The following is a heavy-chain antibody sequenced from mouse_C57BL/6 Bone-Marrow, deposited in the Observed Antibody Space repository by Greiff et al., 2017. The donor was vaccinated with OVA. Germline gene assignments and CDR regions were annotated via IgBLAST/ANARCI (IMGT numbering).Heavy chain of an antibody. CDR3: ARGAWYYGSSYFDY. CDR2: IYPRSGNT. D-gene: IGHD1-1*01. V-gene: IGHV1-81*01. J-gene: IGHJ2*01. CDR1: GYTFTSHG. Sequence: QVQLQQSGAELARPGASVKLSCKASGYTFTSHGISRVKQRTGQGLEWIGEIYPRSGNTYYNEKFTGKATLTADKSSSTAYMELRSLTSEDSAVYFCARGAWYYGSSYFDYWGQGTTLTVSS.